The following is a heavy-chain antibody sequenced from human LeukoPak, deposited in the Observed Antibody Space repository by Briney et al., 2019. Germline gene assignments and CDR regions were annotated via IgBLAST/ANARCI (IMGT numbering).Heavy chain of an antibody. CDR2: ISGSGGST. Sequence: PGGSLRLSCAASGFTFSSYAMSWVRQAPGKGLEWVSAISGSGGSTGYADSVKGRFTISRDNAKNSLYLQMNSLRAEDTALYYCARDSKRRYYDFWSGFKWGQGTLVTVSS. V-gene: IGHV3-20*04. CDR3: ARDSKRRYYDFWSGFK. D-gene: IGHD3-3*01. J-gene: IGHJ4*02. CDR1: GFTFSSYA.